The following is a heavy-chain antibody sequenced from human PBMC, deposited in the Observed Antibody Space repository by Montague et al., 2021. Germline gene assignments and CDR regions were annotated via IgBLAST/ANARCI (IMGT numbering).Heavy chain of an antibody. Sequence: SETLSLTCNVSGGSISSYYWSWIRQPPGKGLEWIGYIYYSGSTKYKPSLKSRATISEDTSKNQFSLKLSSVTAADTAVYYCARGYSSSWYNWGQGTLVSVSS. J-gene: IGHJ4*02. CDR3: ARGYSSSWYN. CDR2: IYYSGST. CDR1: GGSISSYY. D-gene: IGHD6-13*01. V-gene: IGHV4-59*01.